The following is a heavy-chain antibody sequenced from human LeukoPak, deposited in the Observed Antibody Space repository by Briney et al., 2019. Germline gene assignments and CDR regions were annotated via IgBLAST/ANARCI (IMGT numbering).Heavy chain of an antibody. Sequence: SETLSLTCAVYGGSFSGYYWSWIRQPPGKGLEWIGEMNHSGSTNYNPSLKSRVTISVDASKNQFSLKLSSVTAADTAVYYCARAHGSGSYMGMDVWGQGTTVTVSS. CDR2: MNHSGST. J-gene: IGHJ6*02. CDR3: ARAHGSGSYMGMDV. D-gene: IGHD3-10*01. CDR1: GGSFSGYY. V-gene: IGHV4-34*01.